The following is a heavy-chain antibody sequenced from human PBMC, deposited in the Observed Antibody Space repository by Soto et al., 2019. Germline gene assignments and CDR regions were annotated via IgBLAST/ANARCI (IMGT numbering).Heavy chain of an antibody. CDR1: GYTFTSYT. J-gene: IGHJ4*02. CDR2: INAGNGDT. V-gene: IGHV1-3*01. Sequence: QVQLVQSGAEVKKPGASVKVSCKASGYTFTSYTMHWVRQAPGQRLEWMGWINAGNGDTTYSQKFQGRVTITRDTXASTAYMELSSLRSEDTSVYYCARDLAVRGVTFGYWGQGTLVTVSS. D-gene: IGHD3-10*01. CDR3: ARDLAVRGVTFGY.